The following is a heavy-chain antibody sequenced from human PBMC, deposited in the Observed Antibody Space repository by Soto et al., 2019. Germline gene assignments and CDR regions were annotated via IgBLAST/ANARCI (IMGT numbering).Heavy chain of an antibody. CDR3: AKGGSGSYSNAFDI. CDR1: GGSIGGGDDY. CDR2: IYYSGST. Sequence: SETLSLTCSVSGGSIGGGDDYWSWIRQPPGKGLEWIGYIYYSGSTYYNPSLKSRVTISVDTSKNQFSLKLSSVTAADTAVYYCAKGGSGSYSNAFDIWGQGTMVTVSS. J-gene: IGHJ3*02. D-gene: IGHD3-10*01. V-gene: IGHV4-30-4*01.